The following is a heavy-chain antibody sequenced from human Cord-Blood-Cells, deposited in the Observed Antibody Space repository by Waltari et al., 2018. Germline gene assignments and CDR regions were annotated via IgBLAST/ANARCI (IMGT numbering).Heavy chain of an antibody. J-gene: IGHJ5*02. D-gene: IGHD6-13*01. CDR2: IIPIFGTA. CDR3: ARGPEYSSSWYWFDP. Sequence: QVQLVQPGAEVKKPGSSVMVSCKASGGTVSRHAISWVRKAPGQGREWMGGIIPIFGTANYAQKFQGRVTITADESTSTAYMELSSLRSEDTAVYYCARGPEYSSSWYWFDPWGQGTLVTVSS. V-gene: IGHV1-69*01. CDR1: GGTVSRHA.